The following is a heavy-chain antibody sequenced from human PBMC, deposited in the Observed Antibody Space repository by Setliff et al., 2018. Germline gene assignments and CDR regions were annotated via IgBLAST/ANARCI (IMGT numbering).Heavy chain of an antibody. J-gene: IGHJ6*02. Sequence: ASVKVSCKASGGTFSSYAIGWVRQAPGQGLEWMGGIIPIFGTANYAQKFQGRVTITTDESTSTAYMELSSLRSEDTAVYYCARSPGSGSYYNLNFPCYYYYYGMDVWGQGTTVTVSS. CDR2: IIPIFGTA. D-gene: IGHD3-10*01. CDR3: ARSPGSGSYYNLNFPCYYYYYGMDV. V-gene: IGHV1-69*05. CDR1: GGTFSSYA.